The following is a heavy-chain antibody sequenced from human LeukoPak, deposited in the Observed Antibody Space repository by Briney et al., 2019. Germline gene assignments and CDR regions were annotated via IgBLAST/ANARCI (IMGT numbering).Heavy chain of an antibody. Sequence: GGSLRLSCAASGFIFSSYWMSWVRQAPGKGLEWVANIKQDGSEKYYVDSVKGRFTISRDNAKNSLFLGVNSLRAEDTAVYYCARHVRFEGVDYWGQGTLVTVSS. CDR3: ARHVRFEGVDY. CDR1: GFIFSSYW. V-gene: IGHV3-7*01. J-gene: IGHJ4*02. CDR2: IKQDGSEK. D-gene: IGHD3-16*01.